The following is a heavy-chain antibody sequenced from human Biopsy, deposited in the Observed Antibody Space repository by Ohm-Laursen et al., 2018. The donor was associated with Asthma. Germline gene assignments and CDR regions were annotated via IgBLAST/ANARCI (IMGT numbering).Heavy chain of an antibody. CDR1: GFTFSNYG. CDR3: ARTFHFWSPYHAEHCQL. J-gene: IGHJ1*01. CDR2: IKHDGTEK. Sequence: GSLRLSCSASGFTFSNYGMHWVRQAPGKGLEWVANIKHDGTEKNHVDSLKGRFTISRDNAKNSLYLQMNSLRAEDTAVYYCARTFHFWSPYHAEHCQLWGQGTLVTVPS. V-gene: IGHV3-7*01. D-gene: IGHD3-3*02.